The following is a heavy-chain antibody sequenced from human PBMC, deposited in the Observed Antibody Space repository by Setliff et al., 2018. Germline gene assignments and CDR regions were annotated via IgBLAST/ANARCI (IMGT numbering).Heavy chain of an antibody. Sequence: KPSETLSLTCTVSGGSISSSSHYWGWIRQPPGKGLEWIGSIYYTGSTYYNPSLKSRVTMSVGTSKRQFSLKLGSATAADTAVYYCARDMGQPYYFESWGLGTLVTVSS. V-gene: IGHV4-39*07. CDR3: ARDMGQPYYFES. CDR1: GGSISSSSHY. J-gene: IGHJ4*02. CDR2: IYYTGST. D-gene: IGHD1-1*01.